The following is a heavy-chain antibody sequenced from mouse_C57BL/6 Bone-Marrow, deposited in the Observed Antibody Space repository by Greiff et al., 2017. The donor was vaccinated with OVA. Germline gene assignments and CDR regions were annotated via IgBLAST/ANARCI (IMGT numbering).Heavy chain of an antibody. D-gene: IGHD2-3*01. V-gene: IGHV1-5*01. CDR3: ASDGLYCYYFDY. CDR2: IYPGNSDT. J-gene: IGHJ2*01. Sequence: VQLQQSGTVLARPGASVKLSCKTSGYTFTSYWMHWVKQRPGQGLEWIGAIYPGNSDTGYNQKFKGKAKLTAVTSASTADMELSSLTNEDSAVYACASDGLYCYYFDYWGQGTTLTVSS. CDR1: GYTFTSYW.